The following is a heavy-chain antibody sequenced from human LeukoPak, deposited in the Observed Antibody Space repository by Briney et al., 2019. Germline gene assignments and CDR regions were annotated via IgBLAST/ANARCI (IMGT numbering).Heavy chain of an antibody. Sequence: PGGSLRLSCAASGFTFSNYYMSWIRQAPGKGLEWVSYISNSGSTTYNADSVKGRFTISRDNAKNSLYLQMNSLRAEDTAVYYCARDSGGIAVAGTFGYWGQGTLVTVSS. CDR3: ARDSGGIAVAGTFGY. V-gene: IGHV3-11*01. CDR2: ISNSGSTT. D-gene: IGHD6-19*01. CDR1: GFTFSNYY. J-gene: IGHJ4*02.